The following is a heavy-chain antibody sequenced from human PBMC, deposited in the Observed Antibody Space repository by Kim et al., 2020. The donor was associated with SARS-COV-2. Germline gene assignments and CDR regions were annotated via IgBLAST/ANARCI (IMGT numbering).Heavy chain of an antibody. V-gene: IGHV3-30-3*01. Sequence: GGSLRLSCAASGFTFSSYAMHWVRQAPGKGLEWVAVISYDGSNKYYADSVKGRFTISRDNSKNTLYLQMNSLRAEDTAVYYCARDLVGDSSGYPFGHDAFDIWGQGTMVTVSS. CDR1: GFTFSSYA. J-gene: IGHJ3*02. D-gene: IGHD3-22*01. CDR2: ISYDGSNK. CDR3: ARDLVGDSSGYPFGHDAFDI.